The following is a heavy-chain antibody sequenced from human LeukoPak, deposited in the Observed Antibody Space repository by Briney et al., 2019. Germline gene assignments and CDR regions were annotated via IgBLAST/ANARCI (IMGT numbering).Heavy chain of an antibody. CDR2: ISAYNDNT. CDR1: GYTFTTYG. CDR3: ARGSQYYDFWSGYSHFDY. D-gene: IGHD3-3*01. J-gene: IGHJ4*02. V-gene: IGHV1-18*01. Sequence: GAAVRVSFKASGYTFTTYGISWVRQAPGQGLEGMGWISAYNDNTHYALKLQGRVTMTTDTSTTTAYMELRSLRSDDTAVYYCARGSQYYDFWSGYSHFDYWGQGTLVTVSS.